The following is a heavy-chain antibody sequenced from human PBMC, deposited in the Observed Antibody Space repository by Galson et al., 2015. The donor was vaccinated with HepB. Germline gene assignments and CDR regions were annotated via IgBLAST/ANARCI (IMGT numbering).Heavy chain of an antibody. V-gene: IGHV4-34*01. CDR2: INHSGST. J-gene: IGHJ6*02. D-gene: IGHD4-17*01. Sequence: SETLSLTCAVYGGSFSGYYWSWIRQPPGKGLEWIGEINHSGSTNYNPSLKSRVTVSVDTSKNQFSLKLSSVTAADTAVYYCARGQSVYRRIGDYFGHMYYYYGMDVWGQGTTVTVSS. CDR3: ARGQSVYRRIGDYFGHMYYYYGMDV. CDR1: GGSFSGYY.